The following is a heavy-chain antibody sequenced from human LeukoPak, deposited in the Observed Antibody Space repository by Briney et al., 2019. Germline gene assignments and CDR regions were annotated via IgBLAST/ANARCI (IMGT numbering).Heavy chain of an antibody. J-gene: IGHJ3*02. CDR2: INHSGST. CDR3: ARGPHRGYYFLRVNAFDI. CDR1: GGSFSGYY. D-gene: IGHD3-3*01. Sequence: SEILSLTCVVYGGSFSGYYWSWIRQPPGKGLEWIGEINHSGSTNYNPSLKSRVTISVDTSKNQFSLKLSSVTAADTAVYYCARGPHRGYYFLRVNAFDIWGQGTMVTVSS. V-gene: IGHV4-34*01.